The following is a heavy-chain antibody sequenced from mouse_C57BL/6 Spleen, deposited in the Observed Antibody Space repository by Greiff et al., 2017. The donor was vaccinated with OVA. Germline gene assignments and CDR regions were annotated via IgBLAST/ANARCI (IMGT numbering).Heavy chain of an antibody. V-gene: IGHV1-69*01. D-gene: IGHD2-4*01. CDR2: IDPSDSYT. J-gene: IGHJ3*01. Sequence: VQLQQPGAELVMPGASVKLSCKASGYTFTSYWMHWVKRRPGQGLEWIGEIDPSDSYTNYNQKFKGKSTLTVDKSSSTAYMQLSSLTSEDSAVYYCARFDYDVGFAYWGQGTLVTVSA. CDR3: ARFDYDVGFAY. CDR1: GYTFTSYW.